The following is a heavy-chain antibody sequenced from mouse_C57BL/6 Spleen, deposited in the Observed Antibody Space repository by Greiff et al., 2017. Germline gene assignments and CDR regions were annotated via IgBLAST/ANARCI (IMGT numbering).Heavy chain of an antibody. D-gene: IGHD1-1*01. V-gene: IGHV5-4*03. CDR2: ISDGGSYT. CDR1: GFTFSSYA. J-gene: IGHJ1*03. Sequence: EVKVVESGGGLVKPGGSLKLSCAASGFTFSSYAMSWVRQTPEKRLEWVATISDGGSYTYYPDNVKGRFTISRDNAKNNLYLQMSHLKSEDTAMYYCASYYDWYFDVWGTGTTVTVSS. CDR3: ASYYDWYFDV.